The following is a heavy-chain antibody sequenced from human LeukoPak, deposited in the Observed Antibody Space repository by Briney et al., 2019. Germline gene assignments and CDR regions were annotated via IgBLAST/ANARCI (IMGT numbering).Heavy chain of an antibody. Sequence: AGGSLRLSCAASGFTFSSYAMSWVRQAPGKGLEWVSAISGSGGSTYYADSVKGRFTISRDNSKNTLYLQMNSLRAEDTAVYYCANFHDYGGNSELNFDYWGQGTLVTVSS. V-gene: IGHV3-23*01. CDR2: ISGSGGST. CDR3: ANFHDYGGNSELNFDY. D-gene: IGHD4-23*01. CDR1: GFTFSSYA. J-gene: IGHJ4*02.